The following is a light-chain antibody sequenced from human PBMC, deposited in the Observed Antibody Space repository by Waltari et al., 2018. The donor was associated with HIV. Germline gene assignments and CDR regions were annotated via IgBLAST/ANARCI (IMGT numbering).Light chain of an antibody. CDR2: KDS. V-gene: IGLV3-27*01. CDR1: ILAKKY. Sequence: SYELTQPSSVSVSPGQTARITCSGDILAKKYARWFQQKPGQAPVIVIYKDSERPSGIPERFSGSSSGTTVTLTISGAQVADEADYYCYSATDNNPVFGGGTKLTVL. J-gene: IGLJ2*01. CDR3: YSATDNNPV.